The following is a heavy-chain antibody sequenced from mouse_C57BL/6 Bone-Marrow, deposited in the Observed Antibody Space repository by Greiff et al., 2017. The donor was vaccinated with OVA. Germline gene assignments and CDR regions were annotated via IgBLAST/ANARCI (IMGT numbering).Heavy chain of an antibody. CDR3: ARGAY. V-gene: IGHV1-76*01. CDR2: IYPGSGNT. CDR1: GYTFTDYY. J-gene: IGHJ3*01. Sequence: QVQLQQSGAELVRPGASVKLSCKASGYTFTDYYINWVKQRPGQGLEWIARIYPGSGNTYYNEKFKGKATLTAEKSSSTAYMHLSSLTSEDSAVYFCARGAYWGQGTLVTVSA.